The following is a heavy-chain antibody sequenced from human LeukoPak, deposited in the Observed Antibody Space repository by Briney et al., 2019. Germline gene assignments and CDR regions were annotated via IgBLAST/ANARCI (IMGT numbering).Heavy chain of an antibody. CDR3: ANGGSMAHEKIHN. D-gene: IGHD2/OR15-2a*01. CDR1: GFTFSSYG. J-gene: IGHJ4*02. CDR2: ISYDGSNK. V-gene: IGHV3-30*18. Sequence: GGSLRLSCAASGFTFSSYGMHWVRQAPGKGLEWVAVISYDGSNKYYADSVKGRFTISRDNSKNTLYLQMNSLRAEDTAVYHCANGGSMAHEKIHNWGQGTLVTVSS.